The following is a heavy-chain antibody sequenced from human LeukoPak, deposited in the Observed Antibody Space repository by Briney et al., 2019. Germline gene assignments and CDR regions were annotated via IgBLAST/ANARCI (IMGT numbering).Heavy chain of an antibody. J-gene: IGHJ3*02. CDR1: GGSISSYY. CDR2: IYYSGST. V-gene: IGHV4-59*08. Sequence: SETLSLTCTVSGGSISSYYWSWIRQPPGKGLEWIGYIYYSGSTNYNPSLKSRVTISVDTSKNQFSLKLSSVTAADTAVYYCARWAPIFGVVNAFDIWGQGTMVTVSS. D-gene: IGHD3-3*01. CDR3: ARWAPIFGVVNAFDI.